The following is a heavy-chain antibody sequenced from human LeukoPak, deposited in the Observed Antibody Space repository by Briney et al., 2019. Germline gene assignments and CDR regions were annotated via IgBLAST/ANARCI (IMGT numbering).Heavy chain of an antibody. CDR1: GYTFTSYG. CDR3: ARENYSSSWYYFDY. J-gene: IGHJ4*02. Sequence: ASVKVSCKASGYTFTSYGISWVRQAPGQGLEWMGWISAYNGNTNYAQKLQGRVTMTTDTSTSTAYMELRSLRSDDTAVYYCARENYSSSWYYFDYWGQGTLVTVSS. CDR2: ISAYNGNT. V-gene: IGHV1-18*01. D-gene: IGHD6-13*01.